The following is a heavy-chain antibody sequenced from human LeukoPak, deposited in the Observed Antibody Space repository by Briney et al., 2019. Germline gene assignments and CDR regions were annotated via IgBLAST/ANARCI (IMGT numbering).Heavy chain of an antibody. J-gene: IGHJ4*02. CDR2: IYTEDSSA. CDR3: ARVGQARYSTYPLDY. CDR1: GFTFNNYW. Sequence: GGSLRLSCAPSGFTFNNYWLHWVRQAPGKGLGWVSRIYTEDSSADYADSVKGRFTISRDSPKNTLYPQMNSLRVEDTAIYYSARVGQARYSTYPLDYWGQGTLVTVSS. V-gene: IGHV3-74*01. D-gene: IGHD5-12*01.